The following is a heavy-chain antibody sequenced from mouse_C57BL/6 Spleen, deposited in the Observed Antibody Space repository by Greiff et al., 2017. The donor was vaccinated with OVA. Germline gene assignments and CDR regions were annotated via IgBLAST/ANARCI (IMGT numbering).Heavy chain of an antibody. J-gene: IGHJ2*01. CDR2: ISSGSSTI. CDR3: ARPGSITTVVATPCDY. V-gene: IGHV5-17*01. Sequence: DVQLVESGGGLVKPGGSLKLSCAASGFTFSDYGMHWVRQAPEKGLEWVAYISSGSSTIYYADTVKGRFTISGDNAKNTLFLQMTSLRSEDTAMYYCARPGSITTVVATPCDYWGQGTTLTVSS. CDR1: GFTFSDYG. D-gene: IGHD1-1*01.